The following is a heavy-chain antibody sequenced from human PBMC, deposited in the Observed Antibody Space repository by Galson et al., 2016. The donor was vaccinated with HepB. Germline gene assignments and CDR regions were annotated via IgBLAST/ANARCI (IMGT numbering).Heavy chain of an antibody. CDR1: EFTFSSYS. J-gene: IGHJ4*02. CDR2: ISSNSNYI. CDR3: ATQMISSSYSSVGDY. Sequence: SLRLSCAASEFTFSSYSMNWVRQAPGKGLEWISSISSNSNYIYYADSVKGRFTISRDNAKNSLYLQMNSLRVEDTAVYYCATQMISSSYSSVGDYWGQGTLVTVSS. D-gene: IGHD3-22*01. V-gene: IGHV3-21*06.